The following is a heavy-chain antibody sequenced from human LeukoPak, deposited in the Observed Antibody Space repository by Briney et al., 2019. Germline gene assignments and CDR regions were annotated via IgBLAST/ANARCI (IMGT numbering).Heavy chain of an antibody. D-gene: IGHD6-6*01. V-gene: IGHV4-59*08. CDR1: GGSISSYY. CDR3: ARTIAARPRYDY. J-gene: IGHJ4*02. CDR2: IYYSGST. Sequence: SETLSLTCTVSGGSISSYYWSWIRQPPGKGLEWIGYIYYSGSTNYNPSLKSRVTISVDTSKNQFSLKLSSVTAADTAVYYCARTIAARPRYDYWGQGTLVSVSS.